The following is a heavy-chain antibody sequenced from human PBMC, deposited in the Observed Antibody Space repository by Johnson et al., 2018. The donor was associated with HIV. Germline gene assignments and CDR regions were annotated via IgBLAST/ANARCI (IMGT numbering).Heavy chain of an antibody. CDR1: GFTFSSYA. Sequence: EVQLVESGGGLVQPGGSLRLSCAASGFTFSSYAMHWIRQTPGKGLEWVSDSSRSGSTIYHAESVKGRFTISRDNAKNSLYLQMNSLRVEDTAVYYCAREQATLFFRASGAAFDIWGQGTMVTVSS. CDR2: SSRSGSTI. CDR3: AREQATLFFRASGAAFDI. V-gene: IGHV3-48*04. J-gene: IGHJ3*02. D-gene: IGHD3-3*01.